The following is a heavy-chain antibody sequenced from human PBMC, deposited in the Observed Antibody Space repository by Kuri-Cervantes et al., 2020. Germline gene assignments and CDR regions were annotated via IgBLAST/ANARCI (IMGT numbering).Heavy chain of an antibody. V-gene: IGHV1-69*13. D-gene: IGHD4-17*01. CDR1: GGTFSSYA. J-gene: IGHJ6*03. Sequence: SVKVSCKASGGTFSSYAISWVRQAPGQGLKWMGGIIPIFGTANYAQKFQGRVTITADESTSTAYMELSSLRSEDTAVYYCASCMTTVNYYYYYMDVWGKGTTVTVSS. CDR2: IIPIFGTA. CDR3: ASCMTTVNYYYYYMDV.